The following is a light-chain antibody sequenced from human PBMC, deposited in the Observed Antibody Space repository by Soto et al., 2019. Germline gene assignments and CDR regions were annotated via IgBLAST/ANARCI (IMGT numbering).Light chain of an antibody. CDR2: HNN. V-gene: IGLV1-44*01. J-gene: IGLJ2*01. Sequence: QSVVTQPPSASGTPGHRVTISCSGSSSNVGSNTVDWYQLLPGTAPKLLIYHNNQRPSGVPDRLSGSKSGTSASLAISGLQSEDEADYYCAVWDDTLKAVVFGGGTKVTVL. CDR1: SSNVGSNT. CDR3: AVWDDTLKAVV.